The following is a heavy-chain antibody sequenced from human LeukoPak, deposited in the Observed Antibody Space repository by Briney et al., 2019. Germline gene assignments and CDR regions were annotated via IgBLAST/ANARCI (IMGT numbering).Heavy chain of an antibody. D-gene: IGHD2-2*01. Sequence: HGESLKISCKGSEYSFTSYWIGWVRQMPGKGLEWMGIIYPGDSDTRYSPSFQGQVTISADKSISTAYLQWSSLKASDTAMYYCARHGGSAKYQLPYNWFDPWGQGTLVTVSS. CDR1: EYSFTSYW. V-gene: IGHV5-51*01. CDR2: IYPGDSDT. J-gene: IGHJ5*02. CDR3: ARHGGSAKYQLPYNWFDP.